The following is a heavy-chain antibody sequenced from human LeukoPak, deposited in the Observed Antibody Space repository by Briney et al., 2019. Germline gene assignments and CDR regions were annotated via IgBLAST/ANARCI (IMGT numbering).Heavy chain of an antibody. CDR1: GFTFSSYA. V-gene: IGHV3-48*01. D-gene: IGHD2-21*02. Sequence: PGGSLRLSCAASGFTFSSYAMSWVRQAPGKGLEWVSYISSSSSTIYYADSVKGRFTISRDNAKNSLYLQMNSLRAEDTAVYYCARDHLNPEYCGGDCYAFDYWGQGTLVTVSS. CDR3: ARDHLNPEYCGGDCYAFDY. J-gene: IGHJ4*02. CDR2: ISSSSSTI.